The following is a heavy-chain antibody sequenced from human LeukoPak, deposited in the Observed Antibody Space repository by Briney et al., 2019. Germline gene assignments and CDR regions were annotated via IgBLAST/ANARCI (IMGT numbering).Heavy chain of an antibody. V-gene: IGHV3-7*01. CDR3: ARDIRGVFDF. J-gene: IGHJ4*02. Sequence: GGSLRLSCAASGFTFTGHWMAWVRQAPGKGLEWVANMNQDGSEKYYVDSVKGRFTISRDNAKTSVYLQMNSLRVEDTAVYYCARDIRGVFDFWGQGTLVTVAS. CDR2: MNQDGSEK. D-gene: IGHD2-2*02. CDR1: GFTFTGHW.